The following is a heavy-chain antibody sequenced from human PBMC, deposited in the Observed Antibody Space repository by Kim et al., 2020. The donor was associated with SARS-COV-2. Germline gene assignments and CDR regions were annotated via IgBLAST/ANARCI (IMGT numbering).Heavy chain of an antibody. CDR1: GYTFTSYP. Sequence: ASVKVSCKASGYTFTSYPMHWVRQAPGQRLEWMGWINANNGNSKSSQKFQGRVTITRDISATTVYMELSSLTSEDTAVYYCARDLDTDIVKDYYDYGMDVWGQGTTVTVSS. CDR2: INANNGNS. J-gene: IGHJ6*02. CDR3: ARDLDTDIVKDYYDYGMDV. D-gene: IGHD2-15*01. V-gene: IGHV1-3*01.